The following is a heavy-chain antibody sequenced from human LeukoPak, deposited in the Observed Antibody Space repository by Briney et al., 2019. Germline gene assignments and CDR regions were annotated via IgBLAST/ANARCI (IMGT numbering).Heavy chain of an antibody. J-gene: IGHJ5*02. CDR3: TVRGVTRVS. V-gene: IGHV3-7*03. CDR1: GFTFGNFW. Sequence: PGGSLRLSCVASGFTFGNFWMSWVRQAPGKGPEWVANIKQDGSEKNYVDSVKGRFTISRDNAENSLHLQMNSLRVEDTAVYYCTVRGVTRVSWGQGTLVTVPS. D-gene: IGHD3-10*01. CDR2: IKQDGSEK.